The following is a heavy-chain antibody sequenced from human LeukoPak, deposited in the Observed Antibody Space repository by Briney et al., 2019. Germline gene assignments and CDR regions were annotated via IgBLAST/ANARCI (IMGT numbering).Heavy chain of an antibody. CDR2: IYYSGST. V-gene: IGHV4-59*01. CDR1: GGSISSYY. CDR3: ARLGSGAGRWDFDY. J-gene: IGHJ4*02. Sequence: SETLSLACTVSGGSISSYYWSWIRQPPGKGLEWIGYIYYSGSTNYNPSLKSRVTISVDTSKNQFSLKLSSVTAADTAVYYCARLGSGAGRWDFDYWGQGTLVTVSS. D-gene: IGHD4-23*01.